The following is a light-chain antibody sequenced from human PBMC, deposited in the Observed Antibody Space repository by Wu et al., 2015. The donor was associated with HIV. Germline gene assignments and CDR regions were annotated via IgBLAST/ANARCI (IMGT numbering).Light chain of an antibody. CDR1: QSVSNNY. CDR3: QHYGSLPLT. CDR2: DAS. V-gene: IGKV3-20*01. Sequence: EILLTQSPGTLSLSPGERATLSCRASQSVSNNYLAWYQQKPGQSPRLLIYDASSRATGIPDRFSGSGSGTDFTLTINRLEPEDFAVYYCQHYGSLPLTFGGGTKVEVK. J-gene: IGKJ4*01.